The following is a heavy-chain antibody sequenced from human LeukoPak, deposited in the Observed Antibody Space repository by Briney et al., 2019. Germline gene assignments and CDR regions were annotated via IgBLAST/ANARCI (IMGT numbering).Heavy chain of an antibody. Sequence: SETLSLTCTVSRGSISSYYWSWIRQPAGKGLEWIGRIYTSGSTNYNPSLKSRVTMSVDTSKNQFSLKLSSVTAADTTVFYCARDHKEPNDSSDYYYVAQFDSWGQGTLVTVSS. J-gene: IGHJ4*02. CDR2: IYTSGST. CDR1: RGSISSYY. D-gene: IGHD3-22*01. CDR3: ARDHKEPNDSSDYYYVAQFDS. V-gene: IGHV4-4*07.